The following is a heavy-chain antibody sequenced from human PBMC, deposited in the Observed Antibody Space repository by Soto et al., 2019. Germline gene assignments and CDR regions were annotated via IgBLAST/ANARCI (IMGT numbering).Heavy chain of an antibody. CDR3: ASRSVSYYYYGMDV. CDR2: IYYSGST. V-gene: IGHV4-61*01. CDR1: GDSVSSGSYY. Sequence: SETLSLTCTVSGDSVSSGSYYWSWIRQPPGKGLEWIGYIYYSGSTNYNPSLKSRVTISVDTSKNQFSLKLSSVTAEDTAVYYCASRSVSYYYYGMDVWGQGTTVTVSS. J-gene: IGHJ6*02.